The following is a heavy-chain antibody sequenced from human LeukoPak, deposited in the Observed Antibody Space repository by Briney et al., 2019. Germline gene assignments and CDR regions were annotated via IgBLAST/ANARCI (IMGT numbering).Heavy chain of an antibody. V-gene: IGHV4-39*01. D-gene: IGHD2-2*02. CDR3: ARHEDCSSTSCFTKGFDP. J-gene: IGHJ5*02. Sequence: SETLSLTCTVSGGSISSSSYNWGWIRQPPGKGLEWIGSIYYSGSTYYNPSLKSRVTISVDTSKNQFSLKLSSVTAADTAVYYCARHEDCSSTSCFTKGFDPWGQGTLVTVSS. CDR2: IYYSGST. CDR1: GGSISSSSYN.